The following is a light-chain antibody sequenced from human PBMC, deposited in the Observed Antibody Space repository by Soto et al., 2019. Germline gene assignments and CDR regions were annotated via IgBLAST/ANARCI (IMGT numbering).Light chain of an antibody. J-gene: IGLJ1*01. Sequence: QSVLAQPASVSGSPGQSITISCAGTGSDVGGYNLVSWYQQHPGKAPKLIICEVNTRPSGVSNRFSGSKSGDTASLTISEPHSEEGAHDVWRSSARNVAYVFGNREKDTDL. CDR1: GSDVGGYNL. CDR2: EVN. CDR3: RSSARNVAYV. V-gene: IGLV2-23*02.